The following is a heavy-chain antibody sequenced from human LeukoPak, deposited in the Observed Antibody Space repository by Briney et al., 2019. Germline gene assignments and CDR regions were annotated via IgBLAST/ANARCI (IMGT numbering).Heavy chain of an antibody. Sequence: GGSLRLSCGASGFTLRPYWMHSVRQAPGKGLVWVSRINSDGSSTTYADSVKGRFTISRDNTKNTLYLQMNILIAEDTAGYYCTRARCSRTSCNTESDYWGQGTLVTVSS. CDR1: GFTLRPYW. CDR2: INSDGSST. J-gene: IGHJ4*02. V-gene: IGHV3-74*01. D-gene: IGHD2-2*01. CDR3: TRARCSRTSCNTESDY.